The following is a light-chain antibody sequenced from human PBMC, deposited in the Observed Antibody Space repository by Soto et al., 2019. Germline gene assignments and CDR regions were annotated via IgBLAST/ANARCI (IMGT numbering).Light chain of an antibody. Sequence: VLTQSPATLSLSPGERATLSCRASQSVNVNLAWHQQKPGQAPRLLIYGASTRAAGVPARFTGSGYGKEFTLTISSLQSDDFAVYYCQQYNHWPPYTFGQGTKLEIK. J-gene: IGKJ2*01. V-gene: IGKV3-15*01. CDR3: QQYNHWPPYT. CDR1: QSVNVN. CDR2: GAS.